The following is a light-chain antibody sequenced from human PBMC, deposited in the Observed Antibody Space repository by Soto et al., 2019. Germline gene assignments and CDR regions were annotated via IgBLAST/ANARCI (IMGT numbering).Light chain of an antibody. CDR3: SSYTSSSTLLVV. J-gene: IGLJ2*01. CDR1: SSGVGGYNY. CDR2: EVS. V-gene: IGLV2-14*01. Sequence: QSAMTQPASVSGSPGQSITISCTGTSSGVGGYNYVSWYQQHPGKAPKLMIYEVSNRPSGVSNRFSGSKSGNTASLTISGLQAEHEADYYCSSYTSSSTLLVVFGGGTKLTVL.